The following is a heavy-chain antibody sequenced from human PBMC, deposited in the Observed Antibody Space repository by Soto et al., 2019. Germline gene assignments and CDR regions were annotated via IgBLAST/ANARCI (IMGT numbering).Heavy chain of an antibody. Sequence: QVQMVQSGAEVKKPGSSARVSCKVSGGTFSRHSISWVRQAPGQGLEWMGGIIPIFNATQDSQKYQGRLTITADESTTTFQMDLSGFRPEDTAIYFCARDLTAVRGSWGQGTLVTVS. CDR1: GGTFSRHS. D-gene: IGHD3-10*01. V-gene: IGHV1-69*01. CDR2: IIPIFNAT. J-gene: IGHJ4*02. CDR3: ARDLTAVRGS.